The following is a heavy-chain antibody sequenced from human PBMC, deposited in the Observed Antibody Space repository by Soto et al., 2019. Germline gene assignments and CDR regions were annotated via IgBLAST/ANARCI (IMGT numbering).Heavy chain of an antibody. Sequence: QVQLVQSGAEVKKPGASVKVACKALGYPFTGYVIYWVRQAPGQSLEWMGGINFAKDNIKYSQKLQGRVTFTKDTSASTAYMEVSSLRPEDSAVYYCAREEPEGYTRFDYWGQGTLVTVSS. J-gene: IGHJ4*02. CDR1: GYPFTGYV. CDR2: INFAKDNI. D-gene: IGHD5-18*01. CDR3: AREEPEGYTRFDY. V-gene: IGHV1-3*01.